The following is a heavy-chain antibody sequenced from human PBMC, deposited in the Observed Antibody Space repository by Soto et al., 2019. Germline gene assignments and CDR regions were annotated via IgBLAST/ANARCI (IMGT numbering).Heavy chain of an antibody. D-gene: IGHD3-22*01. CDR1: GGSISSSSYY. V-gene: IGHV4-39*07. J-gene: IGHJ4*02. CDR3: ARRKYESESSGYPFDY. CDR2: IYYSGST. Sequence: QLQLQESGPGLVKPSETLSLTCTVSGGSISSSSYYWGWIRQPPGKGLEWIGSIYYSGSTDYNPSLKSRLTMSVDTSKNQFSLNLGSVTAADTAVYYCARRKYESESSGYPFDYWGQGTLVTVSS.